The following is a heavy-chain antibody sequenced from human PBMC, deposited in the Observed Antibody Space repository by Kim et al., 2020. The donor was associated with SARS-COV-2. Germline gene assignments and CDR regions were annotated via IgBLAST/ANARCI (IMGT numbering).Heavy chain of an antibody. CDR3: VKGFSGYDEDYYYGMDV. Sequence: GGSLRLSCAASGFTFGGCAMHWVRQAPGKGLEWVSSISWSSGTIGYADSVRGRFSISRDNAKNSLYLQMNSLRAEDTAFYYCVKGFSGYDEDYYYGMDVWGRGTTVTVSS. D-gene: IGHD5-12*01. CDR1: GFTFGGCA. V-gene: IGHV3-9*01. J-gene: IGHJ6*01. CDR2: ISWSSGTI.